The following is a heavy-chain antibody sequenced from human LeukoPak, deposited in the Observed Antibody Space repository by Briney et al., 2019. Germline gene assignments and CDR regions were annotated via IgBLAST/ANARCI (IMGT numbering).Heavy chain of an antibody. Sequence: SETLSLTCTVSGGSSSTYYWSWIRQPPGKGLEWIGYISYSGNSHYNPSLRSRVTISVDSSKTQFSLELNSVTAADTAFYYCARHVEGEGLDYWGQGTLVTVSS. J-gene: IGHJ4*02. CDR2: ISYSGNS. D-gene: IGHD3-16*01. V-gene: IGHV4-59*08. CDR3: ARHVEGEGLDY. CDR1: GGSSSTYY.